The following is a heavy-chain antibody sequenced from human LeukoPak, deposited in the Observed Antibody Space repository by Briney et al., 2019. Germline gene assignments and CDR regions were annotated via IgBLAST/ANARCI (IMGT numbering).Heavy chain of an antibody. CDR3: ARGEEADY. V-gene: IGHV4-59*11. CDR2: MYYNGRT. CDR1: GGSITSHC. D-gene: IGHD1-26*01. Sequence: PSETLSLTCTVSGGSITSHCWSWIRQPPRKGLEWIGYMYYNGRTNYNPSLKSRVTISLDTSKKQFSLRLSSVTAADTAVYYCARGEEADYWGQGTLVTVSS. J-gene: IGHJ4*02.